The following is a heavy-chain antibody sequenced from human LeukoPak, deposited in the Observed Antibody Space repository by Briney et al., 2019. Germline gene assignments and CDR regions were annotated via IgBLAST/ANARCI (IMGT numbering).Heavy chain of an antibody. J-gene: IGHJ4*02. Sequence: SETLSLTCTVSGGSISSYSWNWIRQPPGNGLGWIGRIYGGNTNYNPSLMSRVTISFDTSKNHLSLNLRSVTAADTAVYYCARQGRGIQLQTYFDYWGQGTLVTVSS. CDR2: IYGGNT. D-gene: IGHD2-2*01. CDR3: ARQGRGIQLQTYFDY. V-gene: IGHV4-59*08. CDR1: GGSISSYS.